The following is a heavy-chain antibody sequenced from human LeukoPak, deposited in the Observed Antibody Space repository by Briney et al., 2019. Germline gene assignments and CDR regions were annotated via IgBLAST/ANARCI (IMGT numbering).Heavy chain of an antibody. CDR1: GYSFTSYW. J-gene: IGHJ1*01. V-gene: IGHV5-51*01. CDR2: IYPGDSDT. D-gene: IGHD3-22*01. Sequence: PGESLKISCKGSGYSFTSYWIGWVRQMPGKGLEWMGIIYPGDSDTRYSPSFQGQVTISADKSISTAYLQWSSLKASDTAMYYCARSADYYDSSGYYAQHWGQGTLVTVSS. CDR3: ARSADYYDSSGYYAQH.